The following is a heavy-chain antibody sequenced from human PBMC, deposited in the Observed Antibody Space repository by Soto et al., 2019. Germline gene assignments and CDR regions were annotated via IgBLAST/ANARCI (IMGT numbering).Heavy chain of an antibody. D-gene: IGHD6-13*01. Sequence: SGTLSLTCTVPGGSISSYYLRWIRQPPGKGLEWIGYIYYSGSTNYNPSLKSRVTISVDTSKNQFSLKLSSVTAADTAVYYCAREGVSSSWYNYYGMDVWGQGTTVT. CDR2: IYYSGST. V-gene: IGHV4-59*01. J-gene: IGHJ6*02. CDR3: AREGVSSSWYNYYGMDV. CDR1: GGSISSYY.